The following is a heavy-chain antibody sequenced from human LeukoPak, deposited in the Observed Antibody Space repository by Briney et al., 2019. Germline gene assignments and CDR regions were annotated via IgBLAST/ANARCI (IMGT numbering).Heavy chain of an antibody. V-gene: IGHV4-59*01. CDR3: ARDSGSGYHYYMDV. J-gene: IGHJ6*03. CDR2: IYYSGST. Sequence: SETLSLTCIVSGGSISSYYWSWIRQPPGKGLEWIGYIYYSGSTDYNPSLKSRVTISVGASKNQFSLKLSSVTAADTAVYYCARDSGSGYHYYMDVWGKGTTVTVSS. CDR1: GGSISSYY. D-gene: IGHD3-10*01.